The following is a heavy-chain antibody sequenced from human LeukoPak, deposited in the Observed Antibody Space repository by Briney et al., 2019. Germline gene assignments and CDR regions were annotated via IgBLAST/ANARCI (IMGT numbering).Heavy chain of an antibody. CDR3: VRQEDWYFDL. Sequence: SETLSLTCTVSGGSISSYYWSWIRQPPGKGLEWIGYIYYSGSNNYNPSLKSRVTISVDTSKNQFSLKLSSVTAADTAVYYCVRQEDWYFDLWGRGTLVTVSS. CDR2: IYYSGSN. V-gene: IGHV4-59*08. CDR1: GGSISSYY. J-gene: IGHJ2*01.